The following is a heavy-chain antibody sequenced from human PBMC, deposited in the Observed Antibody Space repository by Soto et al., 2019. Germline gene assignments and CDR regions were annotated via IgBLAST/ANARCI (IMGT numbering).Heavy chain of an antibody. CDR3: TRHTYSGYDNY. Sequence: WGSLRLSCAASGFTFSGSAIHWCRHSSFKGLEWVGRIRSKANSYATAYAASVKGRFTISRDDSKNTAYLQMNSLKTEDTAVYYCTRHTYSGYDNYWGQGTLVTVSS. V-gene: IGHV3-73*01. D-gene: IGHD5-12*01. CDR2: IRSKANSYAT. J-gene: IGHJ4*02. CDR1: GFTFSGSA.